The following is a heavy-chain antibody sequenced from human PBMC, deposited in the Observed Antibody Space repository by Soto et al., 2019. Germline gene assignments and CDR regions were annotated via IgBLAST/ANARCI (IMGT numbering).Heavy chain of an antibody. V-gene: IGHV3-64*02. D-gene: IGHD3-9*01. J-gene: IGHJ6*02. CDR1: GFSFSTYA. Sequence: GGSLRLSCAASGFSFSTYAMHWVRQAPGKGLEYVAAISGYGGSAYYADSVKGRFTISRDNSNNTLYLQMGSLRAEDTAVYYCARGPTPYYDILTGFYGMDVWGQGTTVTVSS. CDR3: ARGPTPYYDILTGFYGMDV. CDR2: ISGYGGSA.